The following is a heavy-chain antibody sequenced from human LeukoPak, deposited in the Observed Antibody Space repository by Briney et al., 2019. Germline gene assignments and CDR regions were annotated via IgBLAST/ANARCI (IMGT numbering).Heavy chain of an antibody. J-gene: IGHJ4*02. V-gene: IGHV4-30-4*08. D-gene: IGHD5-18*01. CDR3: AREVGPDTAMSGFDY. Sequence: SETLSLTCTVSGGSISSSSYYWGWIRQPPGKGLEWIGYIYYSGSTYYNPSLKSRVTISVDTSKNQFSLKLSSVTAADTAVYYCAREVGPDTAMSGFDYWGQGTLVTVSS. CDR2: IYYSGST. CDR1: GGSISSSSYY.